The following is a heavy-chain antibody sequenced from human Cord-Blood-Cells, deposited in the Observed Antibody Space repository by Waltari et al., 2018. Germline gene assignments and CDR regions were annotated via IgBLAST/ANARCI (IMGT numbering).Heavy chain of an antibody. CDR1: GGTFSSDA. CDR2: IIPILGIA. CDR3: ARGYCSGGSCYSDY. J-gene: IGHJ4*02. V-gene: IGHV1-69*09. D-gene: IGHD2-15*01. Sequence: QVQLVQSGGEVKKPGSSVKVSCKASGGTFSSDAISWVRQAPGQGLEWMGRIIPILGIANYAQKFQGRVTIIADKSTSTAYMELSSLRSEDTAVYYCARGYCSGGSCYSDYWGQGTLVTVSS.